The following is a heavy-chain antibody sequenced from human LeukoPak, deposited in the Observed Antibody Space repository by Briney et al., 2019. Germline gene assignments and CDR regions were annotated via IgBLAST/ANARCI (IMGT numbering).Heavy chain of an antibody. CDR3: GRGVVVLNYSYYGMDV. CDR2: ISSSGSTI. J-gene: IGHJ6*02. Sequence: PGGSLRLSCAASGFTFSDYYMSWIRQAPGKGLEWVSYISSSGSTIYYADSVKGRFTISRDNAKNSLYLQMNSLRAEDTAVYYGGRGVVVLNYSYYGMDVWGQGTRSPSP. D-gene: IGHD2-15*01. CDR1: GFTFSDYY. V-gene: IGHV3-11*01.